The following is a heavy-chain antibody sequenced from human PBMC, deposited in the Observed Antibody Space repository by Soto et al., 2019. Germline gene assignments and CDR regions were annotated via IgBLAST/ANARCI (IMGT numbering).Heavy chain of an antibody. Sequence: QVQLQESGPGLVKASQTLSLTCTVSGGSISSGGYYWSWLRQHPGKGLEWIGYIFDSGTTYYNPSLKSRVTISVDPSKSQFSLRLTSVTATDTAVYYCASQASGWYPDYWGQGTLVTVSS. CDR3: ASQASGWYPDY. J-gene: IGHJ4*02. CDR1: GGSISSGGYY. D-gene: IGHD6-19*01. CDR2: IFDSGTT. V-gene: IGHV4-31*03.